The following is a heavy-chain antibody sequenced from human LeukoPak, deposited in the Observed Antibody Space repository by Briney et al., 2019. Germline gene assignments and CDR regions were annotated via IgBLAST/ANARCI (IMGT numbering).Heavy chain of an antibody. CDR1: GYTFTGYY. D-gene: IGHD3-22*01. J-gene: IGHJ4*02. CDR2: INPNSGGT. V-gene: IGHV1-2*06. CDR3: ARPARYYYDSSGYYLDY. Sequence: ASVKVSCKASGYTFTGYYMHWVRQAPGQGLEWMGRINPNSGGTNYAQKFQGRVTMTRDTSSSTAYMELSRLRSDDTAVYYCARPARYYYDSSGYYLDYWGQGTLVTVSS.